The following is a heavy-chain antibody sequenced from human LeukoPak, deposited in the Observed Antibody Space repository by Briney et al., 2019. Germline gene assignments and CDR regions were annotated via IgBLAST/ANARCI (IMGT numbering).Heavy chain of an antibody. J-gene: IGHJ4*02. CDR2: INLDGSER. CDR3: VRDRGYPSLNY. D-gene: IGHD2-2*01. V-gene: IGHV3-7*03. CDR1: GFLFSNSW. Sequence: GGSLRLSCEASGFLFSNSWMSWVRQAPGKGLEWVANINLDGSERNYVDSVKGRLTISRDNAKDSLYLQMNGLRAEDTAVYFCVRDRGYPSLNYGGQGPLVTVSS.